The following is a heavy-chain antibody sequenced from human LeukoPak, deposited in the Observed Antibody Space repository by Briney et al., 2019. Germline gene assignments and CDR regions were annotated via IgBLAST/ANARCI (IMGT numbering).Heavy chain of an antibody. V-gene: IGHV3-53*01. Sequence: PGGSLRLSCAASGFTVSSNYMSWVRQAPGKGLEWVSVIYSGGSTYYADSVKGRFTISRDNSKNTLYLQMNSLRAEDTAVYYCARGFPPRRNYDSSGYYSYYFDYWGQGTLVTVSS. CDR1: GFTVSSNY. D-gene: IGHD3-22*01. CDR2: IYSGGST. CDR3: ARGFPPRRNYDSSGYYSYYFDY. J-gene: IGHJ4*02.